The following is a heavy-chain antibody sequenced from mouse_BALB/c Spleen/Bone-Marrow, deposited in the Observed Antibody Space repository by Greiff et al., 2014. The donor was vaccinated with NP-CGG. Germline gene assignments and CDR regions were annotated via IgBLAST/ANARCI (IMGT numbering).Heavy chain of an antibody. D-gene: IGHD4-1*01. V-gene: IGHV10-1*02. Sequence: EVKLEESDGGLVQPKGSLKLSCAASGFTFNTYAMNWVRQAPGKGLERVARIRSKSNNYATYYADSVKDRFTISRDDSQSMLYLQMNNLKTEDTAMYYCVRHLGAFYAMDYWGQGTSVTVSS. CDR2: IRSKSNNYAT. CDR3: VRHLGAFYAMDY. CDR1: GFTFNTYA. J-gene: IGHJ4*01.